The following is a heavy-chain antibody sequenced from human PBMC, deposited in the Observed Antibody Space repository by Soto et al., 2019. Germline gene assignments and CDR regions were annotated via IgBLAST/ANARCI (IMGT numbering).Heavy chain of an antibody. CDR3: AREAYKRGATNPFFDY. CDR1: GGSISSSNW. V-gene: IGHV4-4*02. J-gene: IGHJ4*02. D-gene: IGHD1-26*01. CDR2: IYPSGIT. Sequence: PSETLPLTCAVSGGSISSSNWWTWVRLPPGKGLEWIGEIYPSGITNYSPSLKSRVTMSVDKSKNQFSLKLNSVTAADTAMYYCAREAYKRGATNPFFDYWGQGTLVTVSS.